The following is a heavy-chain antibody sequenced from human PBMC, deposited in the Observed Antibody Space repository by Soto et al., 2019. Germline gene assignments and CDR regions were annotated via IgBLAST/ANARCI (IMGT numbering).Heavy chain of an antibody. Sequence: GSGPTLVNPTQTLTLTCTFSGFSFGTSVGGVGWIRQPPGKALEWLALIFSNDDKRYSPSLQSRLTITKDTSKNQVFLTMTNMDPVDTATYYCAHKARYSYGSYYFDYWGLGTLVTVSS. CDR3: AHKARYSYGSYYFDY. J-gene: IGHJ4*02. CDR1: GFSFGTSVGG. V-gene: IGHV2-5*01. CDR2: IFSNDDK. D-gene: IGHD5-18*01.